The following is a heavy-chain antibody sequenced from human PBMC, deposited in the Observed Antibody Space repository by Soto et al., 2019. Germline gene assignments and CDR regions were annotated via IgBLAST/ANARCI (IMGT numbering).Heavy chain of an antibody. J-gene: IGHJ4*02. D-gene: IGHD6-13*01. V-gene: IGHV1-69*12. CDR3: ARVSSGWYKEYFYY. CDR1: GGTFSGYA. Sequence: QVQLVQSGAEVKKPGSSVKVSCKASGGTFSGYAISWVRQAPGQGLEWMGGIIPIFGTANYAQKFQGRVTITADESTSTPYMELSSLRSEYTVVYYCARVSSGWYKEYFYYWGQGTLVTVSS. CDR2: IIPIFGTA.